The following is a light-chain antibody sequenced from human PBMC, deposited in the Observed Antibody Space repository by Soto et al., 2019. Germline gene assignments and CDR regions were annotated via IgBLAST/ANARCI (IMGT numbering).Light chain of an antibody. CDR1: QSVSSN. Sequence: EVVMTQSPATLSVSPGVRATLSCRASQSVSSNLAWFQQKPGQAPRLLIYDASNRATGIPARFSGSGSGTDFTLTISSLEPEDFAVYYCQQRSNWPWTFGQGTKVDIK. CDR2: DAS. J-gene: IGKJ1*01. CDR3: QQRSNWPWT. V-gene: IGKV3-11*01.